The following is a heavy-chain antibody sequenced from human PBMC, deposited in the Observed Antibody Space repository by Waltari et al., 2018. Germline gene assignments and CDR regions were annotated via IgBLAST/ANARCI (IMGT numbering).Heavy chain of an antibody. J-gene: IGHJ6*02. CDR1: RFTFSSYA. CDR3: AKDRVSTYYDFWSGWGDGMDV. Sequence: EVQLVESGGGLVQPGGSLRLSCAASRFTFSSYAMSWVRQAPGKGLAWVSAISGSGGSTYYADSVKGRFTISRDKSKNTLYLQMNSLRAEDTAVYYCAKDRVSTYYDFWSGWGDGMDVWGQGTTVTVSS. D-gene: IGHD3-3*01. CDR2: ISGSGGST. V-gene: IGHV3-23*04.